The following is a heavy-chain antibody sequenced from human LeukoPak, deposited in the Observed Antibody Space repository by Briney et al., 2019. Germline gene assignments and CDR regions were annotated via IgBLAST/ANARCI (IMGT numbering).Heavy chain of an antibody. CDR2: IYYSGST. CDR1: GGSISSYY. V-gene: IGHV4-59*08. J-gene: IGHJ6*02. D-gene: IGHD4-17*01. CDR3: ARLMPGDYYYYYGMDV. Sequence: SETLSLTRTVSGGSISSYYWSWIRQPPGKGLEWIGYIYYSGSTNYNPSLKSRVTISVDTSKNQFSLKLSSVTAADTAVYYCARLMPGDYYYYYGMDVWGQGTTVTVSS.